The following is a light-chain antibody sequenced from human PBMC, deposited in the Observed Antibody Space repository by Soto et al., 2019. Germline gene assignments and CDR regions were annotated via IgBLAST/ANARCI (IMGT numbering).Light chain of an antibody. Sequence: EIVLTQSPATLSLSPGERATLSCRASQFGTNNVAWYQQKPGQAPRLLITDGSNRASGIPARVVGSGSGTDFTLTIIGLQPEDFAVYFCQQRDDLYTFGQGTKLQIK. J-gene: IGKJ2*01. CDR1: QFGTNN. CDR3: QQRDDLYT. CDR2: DGS. V-gene: IGKV3-11*01.